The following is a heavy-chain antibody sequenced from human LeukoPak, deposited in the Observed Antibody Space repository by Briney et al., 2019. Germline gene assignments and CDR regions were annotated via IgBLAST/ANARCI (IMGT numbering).Heavy chain of an antibody. V-gene: IGHV1-3*01. J-gene: IGHJ4*02. CDR1: GYTFTSYA. CDR2: IDAGNGKT. CDR3: ARARWTSTATTYYLDH. Sequence: ASVEVSCKASGYTFTSYAIQWVRQAPGQRLEWMGWIDAGNGKTKYSQNFQGRVTITRDTSATTAYMDLSSLRSEDTAVYYCARARWTSTATTYYLDHWGQGTLVTVSS. D-gene: IGHD4-17*01.